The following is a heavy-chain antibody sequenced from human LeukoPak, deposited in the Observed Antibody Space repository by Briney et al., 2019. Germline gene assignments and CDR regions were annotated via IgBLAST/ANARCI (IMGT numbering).Heavy chain of an antibody. Sequence: GGSLRLSCTVSGFTVSSNSMSWVRQAPGKGLEWVSFIYSGGNTHYSDSVKGRFTISRDNSKNTLYLQMNSLRAEDTAVYYCAKDGSGYYYDSSGYSEWGQGTLVTVSS. CDR2: IYSGGNT. D-gene: IGHD3-22*01. CDR1: GFTVSSNS. V-gene: IGHV3-53*01. CDR3: AKDGSGYYYDSSGYSE. J-gene: IGHJ4*02.